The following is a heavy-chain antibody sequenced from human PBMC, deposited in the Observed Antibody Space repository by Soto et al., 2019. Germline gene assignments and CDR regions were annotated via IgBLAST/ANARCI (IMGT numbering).Heavy chain of an antibody. J-gene: IGHJ4*02. D-gene: IGHD6-19*01. Sequence: SETLSLTCTVSGGSISSSSYYWGWIRQPPGKGLEWIGSIYYSGSTYYNPSLKSRVTISVDTSKNQFSLKLSSVTAADTAVYYCARHTIRAWYSSGWDFDYWGQGTLVTVSS. CDR1: GGSISSSSYY. CDR3: ARHTIRAWYSSGWDFDY. V-gene: IGHV4-39*01. CDR2: IYYSGST.